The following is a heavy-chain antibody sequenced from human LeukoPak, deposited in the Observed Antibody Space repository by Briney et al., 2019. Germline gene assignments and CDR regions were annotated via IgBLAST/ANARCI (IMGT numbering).Heavy chain of an antibody. D-gene: IGHD4-17*01. J-gene: IGHJ4*02. CDR2: INHSGST. CDR1: GGSFIGYY. CDR3: ARSYGDYEYYFDY. Sequence: SETLSLTCAVYGGSFIGYYWSWIRQPPGKGLEWIGEINHSGSTNYNPSLKSRVTISVDTSKNQFSLKLSSVTAADTAVYYCARSYGDYEYYFDYWGQGTLVTVSS. V-gene: IGHV4-34*01.